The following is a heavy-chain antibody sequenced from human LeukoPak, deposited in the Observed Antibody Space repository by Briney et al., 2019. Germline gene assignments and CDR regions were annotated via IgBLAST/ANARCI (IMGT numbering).Heavy chain of an antibody. CDR3: ARDKSAGADTGSSFYY. Sequence: GGSLRLSCVASGFTFSNYWMTWVRQAPGKGLEWVASIKEDGSEKYYVDSVKGRFTFSRDNAKNSLYLQMDNLRAEDTAVYDCARDKSAGADTGSSFYYWGQGALVTVSS. CDR2: IKEDGSEK. J-gene: IGHJ4*02. CDR1: GFTFSNYW. V-gene: IGHV3-7*03. D-gene: IGHD3-10*01.